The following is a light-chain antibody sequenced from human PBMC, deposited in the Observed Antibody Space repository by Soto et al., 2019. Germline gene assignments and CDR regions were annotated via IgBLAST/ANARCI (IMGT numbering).Light chain of an antibody. CDR2: DAS. J-gene: IGKJ4*01. CDR3: HQRSNWPLT. V-gene: IGKV3-11*01. Sequence: EIVLTLSPATLSLSPGERATLSCRASQSVNNYLAWYQQKPGQAPRLLIYDASSRATDIPARFSGSGSGTDFTLTISSLEPEDFATYYCHQRSNWPLTFGGGTKVEIK. CDR1: QSVNNY.